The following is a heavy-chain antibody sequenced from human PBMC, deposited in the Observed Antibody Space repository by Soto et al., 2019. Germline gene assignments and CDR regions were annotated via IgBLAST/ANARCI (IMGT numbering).Heavy chain of an antibody. D-gene: IGHD3-3*01. J-gene: IGHJ5*02. V-gene: IGHV1-69*13. CDR1: GGTFSSYA. CDR3: ARVRFLEWSRNWFDP. CDR2: IIPIFGTA. Sequence: SVKVSCKASGGTFSSYAISWVRQAPGQGLEWMGGIIPIFGTANYAQKFQGRVTITADESTSTAYMELSSMRSEDTAVYYCARVRFLEWSRNWFDPWGQGTLVTVSS.